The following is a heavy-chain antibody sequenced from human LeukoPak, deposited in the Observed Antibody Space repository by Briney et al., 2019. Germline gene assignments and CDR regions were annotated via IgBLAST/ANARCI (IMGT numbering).Heavy chain of an antibody. CDR1: GFSFSSNA. J-gene: IGHJ4*02. CDR3: AKGYGSGSYYFLFDY. D-gene: IGHD3-10*01. Sequence: PGGSLRLSCAASGFSFSSNAMSWVRQAPGKGLEWVSVISGSGDNTYYADSVKGRFTISRDNSKNTLYMQMNSLRAEDTAVYYCAKGYGSGSYYFLFDYWGQGTLVTVSS. CDR2: ISGSGDNT. V-gene: IGHV3-23*01.